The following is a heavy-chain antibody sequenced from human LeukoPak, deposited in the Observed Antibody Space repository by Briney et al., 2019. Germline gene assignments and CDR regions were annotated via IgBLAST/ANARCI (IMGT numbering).Heavy chain of an antibody. D-gene: IGHD3-16*02. CDR1: GFTFSSYG. V-gene: IGHV3-33*06. CDR3: AKRTFGGVIVSHDPSFDY. J-gene: IGHJ4*02. Sequence: GGSLRLSCAASGFTFSSYGMHWVRQAPGKGLEWVAVIWYDGSNKYYADSVKGRFTISRDNSKNTLYLQMNSLRAEDTAVYYCAKRTFGGVIVSHDPSFDYWGQGTLVTVSS. CDR2: IWYDGSNK.